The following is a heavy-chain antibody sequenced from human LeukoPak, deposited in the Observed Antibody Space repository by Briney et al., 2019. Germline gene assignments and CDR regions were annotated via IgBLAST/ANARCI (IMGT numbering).Heavy chain of an antibody. J-gene: IGHJ5*02. CDR3: ARGGPYCSGGSCYGNNWFDP. V-gene: IGHV1-2*02. CDR1: GYTFTGYY. CDR2: INPTNGGT. D-gene: IGHD2-15*01. Sequence: ASVKVSCKASGYTFTGYYMHWVRQAPGQGLEWMGWINPTNGGTNYEQKFQGRVTMTSDTSISTAYMELSRLRSDGTAVYYWARGGPYCSGGSCYGNNWFDPWGQGTLVTVSS.